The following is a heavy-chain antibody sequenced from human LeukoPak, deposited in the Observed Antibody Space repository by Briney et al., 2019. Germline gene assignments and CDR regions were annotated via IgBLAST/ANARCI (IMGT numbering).Heavy chain of an antibody. Sequence: SETLSLTCTVSGGSVNGYYWNWIRQAPGKGLEWIGFIHYSGLTVYSPSLQSRVSMSVDTSRNQFSLDLSSVTAADTAVYYCASCNAKTSLTNFDYWGQGTLVTVSS. D-gene: IGHD2/OR15-2a*01. CDR2: IHYSGLT. CDR1: GGSVNGYY. CDR3: ASCNAKTSLTNFDY. V-gene: IGHV4-59*02. J-gene: IGHJ4*02.